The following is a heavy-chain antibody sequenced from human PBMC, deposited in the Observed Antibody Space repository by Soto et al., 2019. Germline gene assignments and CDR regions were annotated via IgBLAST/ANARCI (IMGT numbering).Heavy chain of an antibody. CDR3: ARWWSGSRQGFDP. Sequence: QVQLQESGPGLVKPSQTLSLTCTVSGGSISSGDYYWSWIRQHPGKGLEWIGYIYYSGSTYYNPSXXXRXXISVDTSKIPFSLKLSSVTAADTAVYYCARWWSGSRQGFDPWGQGTLVTVSS. CDR1: GGSISSGDYY. V-gene: IGHV4-31*03. CDR2: IYYSGST. J-gene: IGHJ5*02. D-gene: IGHD3-3*01.